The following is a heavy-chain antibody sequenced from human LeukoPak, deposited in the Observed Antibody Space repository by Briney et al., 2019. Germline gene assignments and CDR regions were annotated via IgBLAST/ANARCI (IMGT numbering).Heavy chain of an antibody. V-gene: IGHV5-51*01. CDR3: ARSRGATGSYYFGMDV. Sequence: GESLKISCKGSGYSFTNYWIGWVRQMPGKGLEWMGIIYPGDSDTRYSPSFQGQVAISADKSISTAYLQWSSLKASDTAMYYCARSRGATGSYYFGMDVWGQGTTVTVSS. CDR1: GYSFTNYW. J-gene: IGHJ6*02. D-gene: IGHD1-26*01. CDR2: IYPGDSDT.